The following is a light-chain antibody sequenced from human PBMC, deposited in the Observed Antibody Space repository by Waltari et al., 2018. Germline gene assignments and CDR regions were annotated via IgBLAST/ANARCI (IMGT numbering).Light chain of an antibody. CDR1: NRHIGTSDL. CDR3: CSFTDTSIWV. V-gene: IGLV2-23*02. J-gene: IGLJ3*02. Sequence: QSALTQPASVSGSPGQSLTIPCPGTNRHIGTSDLASWYPQHPGKAPKPLIYEVTQRPSGVSNHFSGSKSGNTASLTISGLQPEDEANYYCCSFTDTSIWVFGGGTKLTVL. CDR2: EVT.